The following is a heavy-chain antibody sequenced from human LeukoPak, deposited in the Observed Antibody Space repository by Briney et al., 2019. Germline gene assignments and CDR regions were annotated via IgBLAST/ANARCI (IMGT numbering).Heavy chain of an antibody. V-gene: IGHV3-48*01. Sequence: GGSLRLSCAASGFTFSSYGMHWVRQAPGKGLEWVSYISSSSSTIYYADSVKGRFTISRDNAKDSLYLQMNSLRAEDTAVYYCARDSCSSTSCFVDYWGQGTLVTVSS. J-gene: IGHJ4*02. CDR3: ARDSCSSTSCFVDY. D-gene: IGHD2-2*01. CDR1: GFTFSSYG. CDR2: ISSSSSTI.